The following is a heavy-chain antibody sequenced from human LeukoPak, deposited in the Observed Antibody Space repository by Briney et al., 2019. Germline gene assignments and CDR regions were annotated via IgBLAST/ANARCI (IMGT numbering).Heavy chain of an antibody. V-gene: IGHV3-23*01. J-gene: IGHJ3*02. CDR1: GFTFSSYA. D-gene: IGHD1-26*01. CDR3: AKDGPLFQEWELPYDAFDN. Sequence: PGGSLRLSCAASGFTFSSYAMSWVRQAPGKGLEWVSAISGSGGSTYYADSVKGRFTISRDNSKNTLYLQMNSLRAEDTAVYYCAKDGPLFQEWELPYDAFDNWGQGTMVTVSS. CDR2: ISGSGGST.